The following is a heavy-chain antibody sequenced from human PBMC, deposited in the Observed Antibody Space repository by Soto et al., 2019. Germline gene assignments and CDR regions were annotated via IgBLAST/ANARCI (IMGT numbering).Heavy chain of an antibody. Sequence: GGSLRLSCAAAGFTLSTYTMNWVRQAPGKGLERVSAIHSNGLSTYYANSGKGRFTISRDNSENTLFLQMDSLILEDTAVYYCAKSAGTTSSSRYFDFWGQGTLVTVSS. J-gene: IGHJ4*02. CDR3: AKSAGTTSSSRYFDF. D-gene: IGHD6-6*01. CDR2: IHSNGLST. CDR1: GFTLSTYT. V-gene: IGHV3-23*01.